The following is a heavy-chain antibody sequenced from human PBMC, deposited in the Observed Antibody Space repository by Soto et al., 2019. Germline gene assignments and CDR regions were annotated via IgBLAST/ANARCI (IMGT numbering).Heavy chain of an antibody. J-gene: IGHJ5*02. CDR2: IYPTGGT. Sequence: SGTLTLTCIVSGGSIESHDRSWIRQAAGKGLEWIGRIYPTGGTEYNPSLESRVTMSVNTSKNKFSLMLISVTAADKAAYYCGREGPLETIVVHGVTGWFDPWGQGTLVTVSS. CDR3: GREGPLETIVVHGVTGWFDP. CDR1: GGSIESHD. V-gene: IGHV4-4*07. D-gene: IGHD2-15*01.